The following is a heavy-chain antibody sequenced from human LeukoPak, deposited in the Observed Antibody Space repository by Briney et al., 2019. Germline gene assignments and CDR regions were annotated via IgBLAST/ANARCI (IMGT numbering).Heavy chain of an antibody. CDR1: GFTFSSYW. D-gene: IGHD6-13*01. J-gene: IGHJ4*02. Sequence: GGSLRLSCAASGFTFSSYWMSWVRQAPGKGLEWVANIKQDGSEKYYVDSVKGRFTISRDNAKNSLYLQMNSPRAEDTAVYYCAREYSSSWWAIDYWGQGTLVTVSS. CDR2: IKQDGSEK. V-gene: IGHV3-7*01. CDR3: AREYSSSWWAIDY.